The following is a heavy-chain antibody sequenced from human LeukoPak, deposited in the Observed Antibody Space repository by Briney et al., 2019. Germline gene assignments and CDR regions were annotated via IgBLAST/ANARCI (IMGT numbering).Heavy chain of an antibody. D-gene: IGHD3-22*01. CDR1: GFTVDDYA. V-gene: IGHV3-9*01. CDR3: AKDYDSSGYYALYFDY. Sequence: GRSLRLSCAASGFTVDDYAMHWVRQAPGKGLEWVSGISWNSGSIGYADSVKGRFTISRDNAKNSLYLQMNSLGAEDTALYYCAKDYDSSGYYALYFDYWGQGTLVTVSS. CDR2: ISWNSGSI. J-gene: IGHJ4*02.